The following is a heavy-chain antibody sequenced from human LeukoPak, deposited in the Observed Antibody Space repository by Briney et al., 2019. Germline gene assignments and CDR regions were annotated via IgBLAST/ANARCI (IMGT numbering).Heavy chain of an antibody. D-gene: IGHD4-23*01. J-gene: IGHJ6*03. CDR1: GGTFSSYA. V-gene: IGHV1-69*06. CDR3: ARARLTLDSYYYYMDV. CDR2: LIPICGTA. Sequence: SVKLSCKASGGTFSSYAISWVRQAPGQGLEWMGGLIPICGTANYAQKLQGRVTITADKSPSTACMELSSLRSEDTAVYYCARARLTLDSYYYYMDVWGKGTTVTVSS.